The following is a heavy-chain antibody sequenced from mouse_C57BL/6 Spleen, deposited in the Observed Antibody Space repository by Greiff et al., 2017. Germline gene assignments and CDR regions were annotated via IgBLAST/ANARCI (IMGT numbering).Heavy chain of an antibody. CDR3: AREVRIYITTVVAPGFAY. Sequence: VQLQQPGAELVKPGASVKLSCKASGYTFTSYWMHWVKQRPGRGLEWIGRIDPNSGGTKYNEKFKSKATMTVDTPSRTAYMQLSSLTSEDSAVYSCAREVRIYITTVVAPGFAYWGQGTLVTVSA. J-gene: IGHJ3*01. D-gene: IGHD1-1*01. CDR1: GYTFTSYW. CDR2: IDPNSGGT. V-gene: IGHV1-72*01.